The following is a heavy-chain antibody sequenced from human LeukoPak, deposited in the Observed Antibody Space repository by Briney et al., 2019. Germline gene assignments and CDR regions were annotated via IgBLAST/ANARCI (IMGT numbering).Heavy chain of an antibody. D-gene: IGHD3-3*01. Sequence: SETLSLTCTVSGGSISSSSCYWGWIRQPPGKGLEWIGSIYYSGSTYYNPSLKSRVTISVDTSKNQFSLKLSSVTAADTAVYYCARETPGRLRFLEWPPGGWFDPWGQGTLVTVSS. CDR1: GGSISSSSCY. CDR3: ARETPGRLRFLEWPPGGWFDP. J-gene: IGHJ5*02. CDR2: IYYSGST. V-gene: IGHV4-39*07.